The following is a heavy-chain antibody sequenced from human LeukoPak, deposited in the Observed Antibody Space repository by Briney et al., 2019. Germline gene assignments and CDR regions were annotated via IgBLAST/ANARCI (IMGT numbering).Heavy chain of an antibody. CDR3: ARSLVDSLLVPEDY. V-gene: IGHV1-18*01. D-gene: IGHD6-13*01. J-gene: IGHJ4*02. CDR2: ISTYSGNT. CDR1: GYSFSSYA. Sequence: GASVKVSCKASGYSFSSYAVTWVRQAPGQGLEWMGWISTYSGNTNYAQKLQGRVTMTTDTSTSTAYVELRSLRSDDTAVYYCARSLVDSLLVPEDYWGQGTLVTVSS.